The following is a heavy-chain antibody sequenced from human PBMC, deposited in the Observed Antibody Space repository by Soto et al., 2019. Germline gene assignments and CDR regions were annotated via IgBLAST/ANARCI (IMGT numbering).Heavy chain of an antibody. CDR2: IWYDGGSK. CDR1: GFKLSNYG. CDR3: ATDEIQLARRPSYGMDV. Sequence: QMQLVESGGRVVQPGRSPRLACVASGFKLSNYGMHWVRQPPGKWLEWVAVIWYDGGSKFYADSVKGRFTISRDNTRNKMFLQMPSLRAEDTAVDYCATDEIQLARRPSYGMDVWGQGTTVSVSS. D-gene: IGHD1-1*01. J-gene: IGHJ6*02. V-gene: IGHV3-33*01.